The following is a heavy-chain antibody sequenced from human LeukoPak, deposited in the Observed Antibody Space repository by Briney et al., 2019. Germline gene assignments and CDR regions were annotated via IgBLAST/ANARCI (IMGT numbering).Heavy chain of an antibody. Sequence: GGSLRLSCAASGFTFSSYWMSWVRQAPGKGLEWVANIKQDGSEKYYVDSVKGRFTISRDSAKNSLYLQMNSLRAEDTAVYYCAKGAYSSSSHFDYWGQGTLVTVSS. D-gene: IGHD6-6*01. J-gene: IGHJ4*02. CDR3: AKGAYSSSSHFDY. CDR2: IKQDGSEK. CDR1: GFTFSSYW. V-gene: IGHV3-7*03.